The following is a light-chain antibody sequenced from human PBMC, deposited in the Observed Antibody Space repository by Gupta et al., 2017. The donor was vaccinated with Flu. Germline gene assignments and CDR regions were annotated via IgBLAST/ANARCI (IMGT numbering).Light chain of an antibody. CDR3: QQLNSYPQIT. J-gene: IGKJ5*01. CDR2: AAS. CDR1: QGIRSY. Sequence: DIQLTQSPSSLSASVGDRVTITCRASQGIRSYLALYQQKPGKAPKLLIYAASTLQSGVPSRFSGSGSGTEFTLTIRSLQPEDFATYYCQQLNSYPQITFGQGTRLEIK. V-gene: IGKV1-9*01.